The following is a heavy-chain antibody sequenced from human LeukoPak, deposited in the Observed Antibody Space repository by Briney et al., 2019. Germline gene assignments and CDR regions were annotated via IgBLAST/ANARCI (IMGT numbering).Heavy chain of an antibody. Sequence: GGSLRLSCAASGFTFSDYYMSWIRQAPGKGLEWVSYISSGTTYTNYADSVQGRFTISRDNAKNSVYLQMNSLRAEDTAVYYCAPDDRPWGQGTLVTVSS. D-gene: IGHD1-1*01. CDR2: ISSGTTYT. CDR3: APDDRP. CDR1: GFTFSDYY. V-gene: IGHV3-11*03. J-gene: IGHJ5*02.